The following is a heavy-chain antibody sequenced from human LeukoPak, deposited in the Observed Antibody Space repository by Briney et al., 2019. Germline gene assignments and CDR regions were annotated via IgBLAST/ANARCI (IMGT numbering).Heavy chain of an antibody. CDR2: ISHDGSNK. Sequence: HPGGSLRLSCAASGFTFSSYAMHWVRQAPGKGLEWVAVISHDGSNKYYADSVKGRFTISRDNSKNTLYLQMNSLRAEDTAVYYCARDHVKYDFWSGYYSDYYYYYYGMDVWGQGTTVTVSS. V-gene: IGHV3-30*04. D-gene: IGHD3-3*01. CDR1: GFTFSSYA. J-gene: IGHJ6*02. CDR3: ARDHVKYDFWSGYYSDYYYYYYGMDV.